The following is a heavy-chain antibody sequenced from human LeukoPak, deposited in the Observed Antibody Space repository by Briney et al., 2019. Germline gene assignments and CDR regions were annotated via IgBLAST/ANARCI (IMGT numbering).Heavy chain of an antibody. Sequence: SETLSLTCTVSGGSISSSSYYWGWIRQPPGKGLEWIGSIYYSGSTYYNPSLKSRVTISVDTSKNQFSLKLSSVTAADTAVYYCARGGYSYLYFDYWGQGTLVTVSS. CDR1: GGSISSSSYY. J-gene: IGHJ4*02. V-gene: IGHV4-39*07. CDR2: IYYSGST. D-gene: IGHD5-18*01. CDR3: ARGGYSYLYFDY.